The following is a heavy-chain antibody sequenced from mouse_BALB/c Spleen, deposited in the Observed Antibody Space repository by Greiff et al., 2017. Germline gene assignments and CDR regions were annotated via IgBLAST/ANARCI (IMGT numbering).Heavy chain of an antibody. CDR2: ISYDGSN. CDR3: AEYDPWAMDY. CDR1: GYSITSGYY. D-gene: IGHD2-14*01. J-gene: IGHJ4*01. V-gene: IGHV3-6*02. Sequence: EVQLQESGPGLVKPSQSLSLTCSVTGYSITSGYYWNWIRQFPGNKLEWMGYISYDGSNNYNPSLKNRISITRDTSKNQFFLKLNSVTTEDTATYYCAEYDPWAMDYWGQGTSVTVSS.